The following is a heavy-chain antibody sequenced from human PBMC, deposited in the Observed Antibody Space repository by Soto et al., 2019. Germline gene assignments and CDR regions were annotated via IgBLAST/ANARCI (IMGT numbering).Heavy chain of an antibody. CDR1: GFSFNYYS. J-gene: IGHJ4*02. V-gene: IGHV3-30-3*01. Sequence: QVQLVESGGGVVQPGTSLRLSCAASGFSFNYYSMHWVRQAPGKGLEWVAIISYDGANKYYADSVKGQFTISRDNSKNTLYLQMDTLRAEDTAVYYCARDGGRLMVVGQKHFDYWGQGTLVTVSS. D-gene: IGHD3-10*01. CDR3: ARDGGRLMVVGQKHFDY. CDR2: ISYDGANK.